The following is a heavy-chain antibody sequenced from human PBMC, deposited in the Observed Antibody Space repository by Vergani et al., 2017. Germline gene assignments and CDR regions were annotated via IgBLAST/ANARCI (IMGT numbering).Heavy chain of an antibody. V-gene: IGHV3-23*01. D-gene: IGHD5-24*01. J-gene: IGHJ4*02. CDR3: GRGSDNYN. CDR2: IKNTGDST. Sequence: EVQLLQSEGAVVQPGGSLGLSCVASGLTFSSHAWSWVRQGHGQGREWVSSIKNTGDSTNYADSVKGRFTISRDNSKNTLYLQMNSLRVEDTAVYYCGRGSDNYNWGQGTLVTVSS. CDR1: GLTFSSHA.